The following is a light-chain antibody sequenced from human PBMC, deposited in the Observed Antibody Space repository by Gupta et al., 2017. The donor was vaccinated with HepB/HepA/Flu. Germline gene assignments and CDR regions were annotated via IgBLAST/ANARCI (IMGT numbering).Light chain of an antibody. Sequence: QSALTPPAPVSGSPGQSNTISCTGTSSDVGKYKFVSWYQQHPGKAPKFMIYEVTRRPSGVSDRFSGSKSGNTASLTISGLQAEDEADYYCCSYAGNNTLIFGGGTKLSVL. V-gene: IGLV2-23*02. CDR2: EVT. CDR3: CSYAGNNTLI. CDR1: SSDVGKYKF. J-gene: IGLJ2*01.